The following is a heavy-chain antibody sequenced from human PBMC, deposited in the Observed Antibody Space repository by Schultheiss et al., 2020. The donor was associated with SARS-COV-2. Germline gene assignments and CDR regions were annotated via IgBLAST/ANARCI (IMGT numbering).Heavy chain of an antibody. D-gene: IGHD3-10*01. V-gene: IGHV4-39*07. CDR2: INHSGST. CDR1: GGSISSGGHY. J-gene: IGHJ6*02. Sequence: SETLSLTCTVSGGSISSGGHYWSWIRQHPGKGLEWIGEINHSGSTNYNPSLKSRVTISVDTSKNQFSLKLSSVTAADTAVYYCARDQKYWITMDYYYGMDVWGQGTTVTVSS. CDR3: ARDQKYWITMDYYYGMDV.